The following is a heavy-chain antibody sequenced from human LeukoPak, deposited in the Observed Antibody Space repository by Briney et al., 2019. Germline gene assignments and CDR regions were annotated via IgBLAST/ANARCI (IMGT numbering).Heavy chain of an antibody. D-gene: IGHD2-15*01. Sequence: ASVKVSFKASGSTFTSYYMHWVRQAPGQGLEWMGIINPSGGSTSYERKFQGRVTMTRDTSTSTVYMELSSLRSEDTAVYYCARVGDCSGGSCSARKASRWPPEDYWGQGTLVTVSS. J-gene: IGHJ4*02. V-gene: IGHV1-46*03. CDR2: INPSGGST. CDR3: ARVGDCSGGSCSARKASRWPPEDY. CDR1: GSTFTSYY.